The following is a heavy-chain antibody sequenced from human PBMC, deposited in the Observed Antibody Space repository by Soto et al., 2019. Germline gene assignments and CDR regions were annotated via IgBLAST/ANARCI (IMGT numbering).Heavy chain of an antibody. D-gene: IGHD1-26*01. CDR3: ASQASPIVGAITDVRGPDRFHP. CDR1: GGSISSSHYY. Sequence: QLQLQESGPGLVKPSETLSLTCTVSGGSISSSHYYWGWIRQSPGKGLEWIGSVYYSGSTYYNPSLKSRVTTSVHPSKTQFSMSLASVTAADTAVYYWASQASPIVGAITDVRGPDRFHPSGQATLVTVSS. V-gene: IGHV4-39*01. J-gene: IGHJ5*02. CDR2: VYYSGST.